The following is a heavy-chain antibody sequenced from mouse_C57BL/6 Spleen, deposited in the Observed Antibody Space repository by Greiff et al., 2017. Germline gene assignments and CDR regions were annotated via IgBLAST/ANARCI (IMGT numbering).Heavy chain of an antibody. V-gene: IGHV1-50*01. J-gene: IGHJ1*03. CDR3: ASPYGSDYCYGAF. D-gene: IGHD1-1*01. Sequence: QVQLQQPGAELVKPGASVKLSCKASGYTFTSYWMQWVKQRPGQGLEWIGEIDPSDSDTNYNQKFKGKATLTVDTSSSTAYMQLSSLTSEDSAVYYCASPYGSDYCYGAFWGTGTTVTVSS. CDR2: IDPSDSDT. CDR1: GYTFTSYW.